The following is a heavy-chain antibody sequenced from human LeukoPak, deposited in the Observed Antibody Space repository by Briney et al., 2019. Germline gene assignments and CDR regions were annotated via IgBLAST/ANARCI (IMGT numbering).Heavy chain of an antibody. CDR3: ARDFGGNSGWFDP. CDR2: MSPNSDNT. CDR1: GYTFTSYD. D-gene: IGHD4-23*01. J-gene: IGHJ5*02. V-gene: IGHV1-8*01. Sequence: ASVKVSCKASGYTFTSYDINWVRQATGQGLEWVGWMSPNSDNTGYAQKFQGRGTMTRDTSIGTAYMELSSLTSEDTAVYYCARDFGGNSGWFDPWGQGTLVTVSS.